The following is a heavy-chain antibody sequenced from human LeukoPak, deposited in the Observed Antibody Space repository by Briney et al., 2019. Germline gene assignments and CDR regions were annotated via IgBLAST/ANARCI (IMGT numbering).Heavy chain of an antibody. J-gene: IGHJ4*02. CDR3: ARDQRGRTGSIMMAVLITGFAY. CDR2: ISCDGNNK. D-gene: IGHD3-22*01. CDR1: GFTFSNYV. Sequence: GGSLRLSCAASGFTFSNYVMHWVRQAPGKGLEWVALISCDGNNKDYADSVKGRFTISRDNSKNTLYLQMNSLRAEDTAVYYCARDQRGRTGSIMMAVLITGFAYWGQGTLVTVSS. V-gene: IGHV3-30*14.